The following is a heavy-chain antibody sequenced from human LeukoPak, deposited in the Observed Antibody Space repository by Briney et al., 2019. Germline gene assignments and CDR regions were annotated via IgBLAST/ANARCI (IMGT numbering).Heavy chain of an antibody. D-gene: IGHD3-10*01. J-gene: IGHJ4*02. Sequence: SETLSLTFAVYGGSFSGYYWSWIREPPGKGLEWIGEINHSGSTNYNPSLKSRVTISVDTSKNQFSLKLSSVTAADTAVYYCATGLPPSDGELFLFDYWGQRTLVTVSS. V-gene: IGHV4-34*01. CDR3: ATGLPPSDGELFLFDY. CDR2: INHSGST. CDR1: GGSFSGYY.